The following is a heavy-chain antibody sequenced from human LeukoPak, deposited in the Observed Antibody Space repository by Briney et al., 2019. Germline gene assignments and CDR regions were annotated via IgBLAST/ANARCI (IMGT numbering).Heavy chain of an antibody. CDR2: IYPGDSDT. J-gene: IGHJ3*02. V-gene: IGHV5-51*01. Sequence: GESLKISCKGSGYSFTSYWIGWVRQMPGKGLEWMGIIYPGDSDTRDSPSFQGQVTISADKSSSTAYLQWSSLKASDTAMYYCARQYYDFWSGSTPGAFDIWGQGTMVTVSS. CDR3: ARQYYDFWSGSTPGAFDI. CDR1: GYSFTSYW. D-gene: IGHD3-3*01.